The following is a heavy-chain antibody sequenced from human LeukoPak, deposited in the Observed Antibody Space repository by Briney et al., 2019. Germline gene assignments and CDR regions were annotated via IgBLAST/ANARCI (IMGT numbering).Heavy chain of an antibody. J-gene: IGHJ4*02. CDR2: INHSGST. Sequence: SETLSLTCAVYGGSFSGYYWSWIRQPPGKGLEWIGEINHSGSTNYNPSLKSRVTISVDTSKNQFSLKLSSVTAADTAVYYCARDGGGGSYHFDYWGQGTLVTVSS. V-gene: IGHV4-34*01. CDR3: ARDGGGGSYHFDY. CDR1: GGSFSGYY. D-gene: IGHD1-26*01.